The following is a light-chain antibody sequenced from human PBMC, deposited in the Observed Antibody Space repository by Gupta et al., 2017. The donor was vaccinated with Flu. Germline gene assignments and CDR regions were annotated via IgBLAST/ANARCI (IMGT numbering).Light chain of an antibody. J-gene: IGKJ2*03. CDR3: QQYGSEHPFVS. V-gene: IGKV3-20*01. Sequence: EIVLTQSPGTLSLSPGERATLSCRASQSVSSSYLAWYQQKPGQAPRLLIYGASSRATGSSDRFSGSGAGTDFTLTISRLEPEDFAVYYCQQYGSEHPFVSFGQGTKLEIK. CDR2: GAS. CDR1: QSVSSSY.